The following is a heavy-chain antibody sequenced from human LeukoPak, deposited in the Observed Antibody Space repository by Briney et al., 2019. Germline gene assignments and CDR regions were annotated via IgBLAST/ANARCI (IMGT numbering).Heavy chain of an antibody. CDR1: GYTFTSKG. V-gene: IGHV1-18*01. D-gene: IGHD2-2*01. J-gene: IGHJ4*02. Sequence: ASVKVSCKASGYTFTSKGISWVGQAPGKGLEWRGWISAYNGNTNYAQKLQGRVTMTTDTSTSTAYMELRSLRSDDTAVYYCARDLGSTSLYLDYWGQGTLVTVSS. CDR2: ISAYNGNT. CDR3: ARDLGSTSLYLDY.